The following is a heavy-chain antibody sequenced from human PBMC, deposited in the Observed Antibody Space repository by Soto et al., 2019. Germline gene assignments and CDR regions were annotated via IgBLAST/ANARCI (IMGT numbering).Heavy chain of an antibody. CDR2: INHSGST. D-gene: IGHD2-2*01. CDR3: ARDNCSSTSCYRRYYYYGMDV. V-gene: IGHV4-34*01. Sequence: SETLSLTCAVYGGSFSGYYWSWIRQPPGKGLEWIGEINHSGSTNYNPSLKSRVTISVDTSKNQFSLKLSSVTAADTAVYYCARDNCSSTSCYRRYYYYGMDVWGQGTTVTVSS. J-gene: IGHJ6*02. CDR1: GGSFSGYY.